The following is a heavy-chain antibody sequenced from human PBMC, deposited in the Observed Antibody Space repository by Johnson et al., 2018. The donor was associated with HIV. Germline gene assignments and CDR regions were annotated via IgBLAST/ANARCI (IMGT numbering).Heavy chain of an antibody. CDR3: TRGSFTDDAFDV. V-gene: IGHV3-30*14. CDR2: ISYDGSNK. D-gene: IGHD1-26*01. Sequence: QVLLLESGGGVVQPGRSLRLSCAASGFTFSSYAMHWVRQAPDKGLEWVAVISYDGSNKYYADSVKGRFTISRDTSKNMLYLQMNSLRPEDTAVYYCTRGSFTDDAFDVWGLGTMVTVSS. CDR1: GFTFSSYA. J-gene: IGHJ3*01.